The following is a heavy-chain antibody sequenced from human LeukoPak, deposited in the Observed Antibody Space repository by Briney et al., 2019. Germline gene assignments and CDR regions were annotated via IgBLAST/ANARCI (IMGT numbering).Heavy chain of an antibody. V-gene: IGHV4-4*07. CDR1: GGPISRYY. CDR3: ARADPMVGGQD. Sequence: SETLSLTCTVSGGPISRYYWSWPRQPAGKGLEWIGGIYTSGSTNYNPSLKSRVTMSVDTSKNQFSLKLSSVTAADTAVYYCARADPMVGGQDWGQGTLVTVSS. J-gene: IGHJ4*02. D-gene: IGHD3-10*01. CDR2: IYTSGST.